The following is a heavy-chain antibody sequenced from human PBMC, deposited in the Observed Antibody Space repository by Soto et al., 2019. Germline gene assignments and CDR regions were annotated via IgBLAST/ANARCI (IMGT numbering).Heavy chain of an antibody. CDR1: GGTFSSYA. CDR3: TKGGHADS. D-gene: IGHD2-15*01. Sequence: SVKVSCKASGGTFSSYAISWVRQAPGQGLEWMGGIIPIFGTANYAQNFQGRVTITADESTSTAYLQMNSLKSEDTAMYYCTKGGHADSWGQGTLVTVSS. V-gene: IGHV1-69*13. J-gene: IGHJ5*01. CDR2: IIPIFGTA.